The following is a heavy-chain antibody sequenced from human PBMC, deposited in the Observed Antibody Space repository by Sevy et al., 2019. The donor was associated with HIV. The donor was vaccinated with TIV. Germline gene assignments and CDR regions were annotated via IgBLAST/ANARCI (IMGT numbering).Heavy chain of an antibody. J-gene: IGHJ4*02. V-gene: IGHV3-30*18. D-gene: IGHD1-26*01. CDR1: GFTFSDFG. CDR2: ISFHETIK. Sequence: GGSLRLSCAASGFTFSDFGMHWVRQAPGKGLEWVAVISFHETIKFYAESVKGGFTISRDNSKNTLYLEMNSLRAGDTALYYCAKDMEVVGAKIAFWGQGTLVTSSS. CDR3: AKDMEVVGAKIAF.